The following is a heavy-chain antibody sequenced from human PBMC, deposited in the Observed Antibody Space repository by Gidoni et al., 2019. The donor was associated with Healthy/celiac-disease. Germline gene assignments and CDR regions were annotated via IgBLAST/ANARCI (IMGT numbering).Heavy chain of an antibody. CDR3: ARHPVLRYFDWLSGFDY. Sequence: QLQLPASGPGLVKPSETLSLTCTVSGGSISRSSYYWGWIRQPPGKGLEWIGSIYYSGSTYYNPSLKSRVTISVDTSKNQFSLKLSAVTAADTAVYYCARHPVLRYFDWLSGFDYWGQGTLVTVSS. J-gene: IGHJ4*02. D-gene: IGHD3-9*01. CDR2: IYYSGST. V-gene: IGHV4-39*01. CDR1: GGSISRSSYY.